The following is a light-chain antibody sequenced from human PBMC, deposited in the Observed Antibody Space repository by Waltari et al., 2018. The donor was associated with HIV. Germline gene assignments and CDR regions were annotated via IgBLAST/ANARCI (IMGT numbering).Light chain of an antibody. CDR3: QSYDSSLSGV. Sequence: QSVLTQPPSVSGAPGQRVTISCPGSSSNIGAGYDVHWYQQLPGTAPKLLIFDNRNRPSGVPDRSSGSKSGTSASRAITGLQAEEEADYYCQSYDSSLSGVFGGGTKLTVL. CDR2: DNR. V-gene: IGLV1-40*01. CDR1: SSNIGAGYD. J-gene: IGLJ3*02.